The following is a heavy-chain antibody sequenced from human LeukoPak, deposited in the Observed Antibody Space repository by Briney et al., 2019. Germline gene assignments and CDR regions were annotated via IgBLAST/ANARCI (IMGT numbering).Heavy chain of an antibody. Sequence: GGSLRLSCAASGFTFSTHGMHWVRQAPGKGLEWVAVISYDGSNKYYADSVKGRFTISRDNSKNTLYLQMNSLRAEDTAVYYCARGYCSSTSCSEDYWGQGTLVTVSS. CDR1: GFTFSTHG. V-gene: IGHV3-30*03. CDR3: ARGYCSSTSCSEDY. J-gene: IGHJ4*02. D-gene: IGHD2-2*01. CDR2: ISYDGSNK.